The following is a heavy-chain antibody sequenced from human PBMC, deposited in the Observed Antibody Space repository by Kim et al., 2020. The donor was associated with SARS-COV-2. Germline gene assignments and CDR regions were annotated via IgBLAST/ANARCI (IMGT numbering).Heavy chain of an antibody. Sequence: GGSLRLSCAASGFTFSRYAMSWVRQAPGKGGLEWVSVISGSGGSTYYANSVKGRFTISRDNSHNTLYLQMNSLRAEDTAVYYCAKAYDYSDTTGYYQPFDYWGQGTQVTVSS. V-gene: IGHV3-23*01. CDR3: AKAYDYSDTTGYYQPFDY. J-gene: IGHJ4*02. CDR2: ISGSGGST. CDR1: GFTFSRYA. D-gene: IGHD3-22*01.